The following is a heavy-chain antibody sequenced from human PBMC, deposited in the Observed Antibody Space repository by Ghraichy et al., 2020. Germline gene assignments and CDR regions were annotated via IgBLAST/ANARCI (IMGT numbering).Heavy chain of an antibody. J-gene: IGHJ4*02. V-gene: IGHV4-61*08. CDR3: ARRTGDRIY. CDR2: IYYSGSGST. Sequence: SQTLSLTCSVSGGSVSSGGYYWSWIRQPPGKGLEWIGYIYYSGSGSTNYNPSVKSRVTISVDSSKNQFSLKLSSVTAADTAVYYCARRTGDRIYWGQGTLVTVSS. CDR1: GGSVSSGGYY. D-gene: IGHD7-27*01.